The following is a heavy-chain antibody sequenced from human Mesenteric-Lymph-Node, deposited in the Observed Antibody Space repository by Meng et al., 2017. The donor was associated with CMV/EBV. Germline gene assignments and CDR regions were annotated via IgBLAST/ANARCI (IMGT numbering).Heavy chain of an antibody. CDR1: GGSVSSGSYY. CDR3: ARRGLWGSYRRDDAFDM. CDR2: IYYTGNT. D-gene: IGHD3-16*02. Sequence: SETLSLTCTVSGGSVSSGSYYWSWIRQRPGKGLEWIGYIYYTGNTYHNPSLKSRLTMSLDTSKNLCSLKLSSVTAADTAIYYCARRGLWGSYRRDDAFDMWGQGTMVTVSS. V-gene: IGHV4-31*03. J-gene: IGHJ3*02.